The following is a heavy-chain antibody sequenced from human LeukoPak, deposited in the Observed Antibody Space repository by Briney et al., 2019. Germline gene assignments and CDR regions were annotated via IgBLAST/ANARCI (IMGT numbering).Heavy chain of an antibody. CDR1: GFTFSSYG. D-gene: IGHD5-18*01. CDR2: ISYDGSNK. Sequence: GGSLRLSCAASGFTFSSYGMHWVRQAPGKGLEWVAVISYDGSNKYYADSVKGRFTIPRDNSKNTLYLQMNSLRAEDTAVYYCAKDGTAMGYFDYWGQGTLVTVSS. V-gene: IGHV3-30*18. J-gene: IGHJ4*02. CDR3: AKDGTAMGYFDY.